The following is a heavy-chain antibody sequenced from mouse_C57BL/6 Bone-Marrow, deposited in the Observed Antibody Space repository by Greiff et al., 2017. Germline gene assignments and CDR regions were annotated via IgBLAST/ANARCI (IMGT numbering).Heavy chain of an antibody. V-gene: IGHV1-76*01. Sequence: VQLQQSGAELVRPGASVKLSCKASGYTFTDYYINWVKQRPGQGLEWIARIYPGSGNTYYNEKFKGKATLTAEKSSSTAYMQLSSLTSEDSAVYFCARLGSTYFDYWGQGTTLTVSS. CDR3: ARLGSTYFDY. CDR2: IYPGSGNT. CDR1: GYTFTDYY. J-gene: IGHJ2*01. D-gene: IGHD6-1*01.